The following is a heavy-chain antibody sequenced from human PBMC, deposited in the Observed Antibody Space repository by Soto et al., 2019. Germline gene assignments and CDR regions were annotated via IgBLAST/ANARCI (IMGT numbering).Heavy chain of an antibody. D-gene: IGHD1-1*01. V-gene: IGHV1-3*01. Sequence: QVQLVQSGAEVKKPGASVKVSCKASGYIFTNYALHWVRQAPGQSLEWMGWIDAGNGNTEYSQKFQRRVTISMDTSARTAYMELSSLRSEDTAVFYCARDRTVQLERRGAPDYWGQGTLVTVSS. CDR2: IDAGNGNT. J-gene: IGHJ4*02. CDR1: GYIFTNYA. CDR3: ARDRTVQLERRGAPDY.